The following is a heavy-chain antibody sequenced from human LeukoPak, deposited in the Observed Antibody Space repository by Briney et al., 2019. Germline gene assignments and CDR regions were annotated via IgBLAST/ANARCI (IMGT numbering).Heavy chain of an antibody. Sequence: SETLSLTCTVSGGSISSSSYYWGWIRQPPGKGLEWIGSIYYSGSTYYNPSLKSRVTISVDTSKNQFSLKLSSVTAADTAVYYCARELLWYFDLWGRGTLVTVSS. J-gene: IGHJ2*01. CDR2: IYYSGST. D-gene: IGHD1-7*01. V-gene: IGHV4-39*01. CDR3: ARELLWYFDL. CDR1: GGSISSSSYY.